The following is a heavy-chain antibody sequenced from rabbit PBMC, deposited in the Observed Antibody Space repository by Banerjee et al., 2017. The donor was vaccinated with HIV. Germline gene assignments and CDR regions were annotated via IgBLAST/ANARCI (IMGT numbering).Heavy chain of an antibody. CDR3: AREYGGSGAYSL. Sequence: QEQLEESGGGLVQPEGSLTLTCTASGFSFSNKYVMCWVRQAPGKGLEWIACIYAGSGSTVYASWAKGRFTISKTSSTTVTLQMTSLTAADTATYFCAREYGGSGAYSLWGPGTLVTVS. CDR1: GFSFSNKYV. J-gene: IGHJ6*01. V-gene: IGHV1S45*01. D-gene: IGHD1-1*01. CDR2: IYAGSGST.